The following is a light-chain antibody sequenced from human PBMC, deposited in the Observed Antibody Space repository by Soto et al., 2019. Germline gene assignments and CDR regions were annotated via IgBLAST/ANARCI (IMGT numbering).Light chain of an antibody. CDR2: DPS. CDR3: QHYGTSAL. V-gene: IGKV3-20*01. Sequence: EIVLTQSPGTLSLSPGERATLSCRASQSVSSSYLAWYQQKPGQAPRLLIYDPSRATGIPDRFSASGSGTDFTLTITRLEPEGFAMYYCQHYGTSALFGPGTKVDI. CDR1: QSVSSSY. J-gene: IGKJ3*01.